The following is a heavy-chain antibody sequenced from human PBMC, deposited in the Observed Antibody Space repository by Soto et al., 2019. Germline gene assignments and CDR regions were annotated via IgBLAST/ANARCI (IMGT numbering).Heavy chain of an antibody. Sequence: ASVKVSCKASGYTFTSYGISWVRQAPGQGLEWMGWISAYNGNTNYAQKLQGRVTMTTDTSTSTAYMELRSLRSDDTAVYYCARVDSSGYNYYYGMDVWGQGTTVTGSS. D-gene: IGHD3-22*01. J-gene: IGHJ6*02. V-gene: IGHV1-18*01. CDR3: ARVDSSGYNYYYGMDV. CDR2: ISAYNGNT. CDR1: GYTFTSYG.